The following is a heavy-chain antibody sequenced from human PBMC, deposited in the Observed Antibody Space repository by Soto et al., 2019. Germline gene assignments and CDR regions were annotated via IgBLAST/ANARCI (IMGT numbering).Heavy chain of an antibody. V-gene: IGHV3-43*01. J-gene: IGHJ6*02. CDR1: GFTFDDYT. CDR3: AKEMGRLRGYYYYYGMDV. Sequence: GGSLRLSCAASGFTFDDYTMHWVRQAPGKGLEWVSLISWDGGSTYYADSVKGRFTISRDNSKNSLYLQMNSLRTEDTALYYCAKEMGRLRGYYYYYGMDVWGQGTTVTVSS. D-gene: IGHD6-25*01. CDR2: ISWDGGST.